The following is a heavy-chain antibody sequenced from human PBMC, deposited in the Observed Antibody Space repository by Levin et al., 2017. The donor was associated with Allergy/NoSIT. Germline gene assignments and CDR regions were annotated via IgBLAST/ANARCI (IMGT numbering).Heavy chain of an antibody. CDR1: GASISSSSYY. CDR2: IYYSGST. J-gene: IGHJ4*02. D-gene: IGHD3-22*01. Sequence: SQTLSLTCTVSGASISSSSYYWGWIRQPPGKGLEWIGSIYYSGSTYYNPSLKSRVTISVDTSKNQFSLKLSSVTAADTAVYYCARAGETDYYDRSGFFDFDSWGQGTLVTVSS. CDR3: ARAGETDYYDRSGFFDFDS. V-gene: IGHV4-39*07.